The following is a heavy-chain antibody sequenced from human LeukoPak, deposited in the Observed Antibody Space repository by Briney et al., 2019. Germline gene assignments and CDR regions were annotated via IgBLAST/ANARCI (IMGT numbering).Heavy chain of an antibody. CDR1: GYTFTGYY. V-gene: IGHV1-69*13. D-gene: IGHD5-12*01. Sequence: SVKVSCKASGYTFTGYYLHWVRQAPGQGLEWMGGIIPMFGTAKYAQKFQGRVSITADESTTTAFMDLSSLRSEDTAVYYCARGARVATMDFDYWGQGTLVTVSS. CDR2: IIPMFGTA. J-gene: IGHJ4*02. CDR3: ARGARVATMDFDY.